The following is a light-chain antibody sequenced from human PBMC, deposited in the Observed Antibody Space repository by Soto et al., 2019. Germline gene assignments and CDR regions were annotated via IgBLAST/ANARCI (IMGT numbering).Light chain of an antibody. CDR2: AAS. Sequence: IRMTQSPSSFSAATGDRVTITCRASQAISSYLAWYRQRPGKAPELLIYAASTLQNGVPSRFSGSGSGTDFTLTISCLQSEDFATYYCQQYHTYPITFGQGTRLEIK. V-gene: IGKV1-8*01. CDR1: QAISSY. CDR3: QQYHTYPIT. J-gene: IGKJ5*01.